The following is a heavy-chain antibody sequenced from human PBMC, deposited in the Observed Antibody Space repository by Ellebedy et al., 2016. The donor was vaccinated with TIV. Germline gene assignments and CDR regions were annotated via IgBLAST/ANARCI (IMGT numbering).Heavy chain of an antibody. J-gene: IGHJ5*02. Sequence: GGSLRLXCAASGFTFSSYGMHWVRQAPGKGLEWVAVISYDGSNKYYADSVKGRFTISRDNSKNTLYLQMNSLRAEDTAVYYCAKDRDSSGWSHNWFDPWGQGTLVTVSS. CDR3: AKDRDSSGWSHNWFDP. CDR1: GFTFSSYG. V-gene: IGHV3-30*18. D-gene: IGHD6-19*01. CDR2: ISYDGSNK.